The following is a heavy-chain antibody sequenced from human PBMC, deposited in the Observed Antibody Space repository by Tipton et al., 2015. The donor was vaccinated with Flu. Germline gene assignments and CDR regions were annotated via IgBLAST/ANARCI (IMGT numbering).Heavy chain of an antibody. V-gene: IGHV3-53*01. CDR2: IYSGGST. Sequence: MQLVQSGGGLIQPGGSLRLSCAASGFTVSSNYMSWVRQAPGKGLEWVSVIYSGGSTYYADSVKGRFTISRDNSKNTLYLQMNSLRAEDTAVYYCARDMRWELQAFDIWGQGTMVTVSS. CDR1: GFTVSSNY. CDR3: ARDMRWELQAFDI. J-gene: IGHJ3*02. D-gene: IGHD1-26*01.